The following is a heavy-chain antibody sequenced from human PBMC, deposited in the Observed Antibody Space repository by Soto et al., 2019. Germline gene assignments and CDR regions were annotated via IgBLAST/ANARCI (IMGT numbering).Heavy chain of an antibody. J-gene: IGHJ4*02. CDR2: IWYDGSNK. D-gene: IGHD3-10*01. CDR3: ARDLGITMVRGVMGY. Sequence: QPGGSLRLSCAASGFTFSSYGMHWVRQAPGKGLEWVAVIWYDGSNKYYADPVKGRFTISRDNSKNTLYLQMNSLRAEDTAVYYCARDLGITMVRGVMGYWGQGTLVTVSS. CDR1: GFTFSSYG. V-gene: IGHV3-33*01.